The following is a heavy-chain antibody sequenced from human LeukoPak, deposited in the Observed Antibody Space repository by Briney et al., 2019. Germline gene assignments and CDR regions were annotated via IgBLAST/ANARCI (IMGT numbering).Heavy chain of an antibody. D-gene: IGHD4-17*01. CDR1: GFTFSSYG. CDR3: ARGSRVTTRLDAFDI. Sequence: GGSLRLSCAASGFTFSSYGMHWLRQAPGKGLEWVAFIRYDGSNKYYADSVKGRFTISRDNSKNTLHLQINSLRAEDAAVYYCARGSRVTTRLDAFDIWGQGTMVTVSS. V-gene: IGHV3-30*02. J-gene: IGHJ3*02. CDR2: IRYDGSNK.